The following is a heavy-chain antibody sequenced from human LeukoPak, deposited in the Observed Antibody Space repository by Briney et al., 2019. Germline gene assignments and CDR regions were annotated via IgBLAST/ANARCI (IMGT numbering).Heavy chain of an antibody. CDR3: ARDGITMIPRGGY. CDR1: GFTFDDYA. V-gene: IGHV3-9*01. D-gene: IGHD3-22*01. Sequence: PGRSLRLSCAASGFTFDDYAMHWVRQAPGKGLEWVSGISWNSGSIGYADSVKGRFTISRDNAKNSLYLQMNSLRAEDTAVYYCARDGITMIPRGGYWGQGTLVTVSS. CDR2: ISWNSGSI. J-gene: IGHJ4*02.